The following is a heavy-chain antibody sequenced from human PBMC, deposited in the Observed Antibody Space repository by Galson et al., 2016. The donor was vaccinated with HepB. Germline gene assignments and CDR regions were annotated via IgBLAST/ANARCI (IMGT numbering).Heavy chain of an antibody. V-gene: IGHV1-18*01. Sequence: SVKVSCKASGYTFTSYGISWVPQAPGQGLEWMGWISAYNDNTNYAQKFQGRVTMTTDTSTNTAYMELRSLTSDDTAVYYCARLPRFLEWIYFDYWGQGTLVTVSS. CDR1: GYTFTSYG. CDR3: ARLPRFLEWIYFDY. D-gene: IGHD3-3*01. J-gene: IGHJ4*02. CDR2: ISAYNDNT.